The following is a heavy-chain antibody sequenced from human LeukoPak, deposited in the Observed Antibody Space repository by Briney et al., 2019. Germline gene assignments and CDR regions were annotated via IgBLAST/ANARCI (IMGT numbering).Heavy chain of an antibody. CDR2: IDHRGDT. D-gene: IGHD5-24*01. CDR1: GGSFSRYN. J-gene: IGHJ4*03. V-gene: IGHV4-34*01. CDR3: ARGATISETGYFDF. Sequence: SETLSLTCAVYGGSFSRYNWSWIRQSPGKGLEWIAEIDHRGDTNYNPSVKSRVTISVDTSKNQFSLKVRSLSAADTAVYYCARGATISETGYFDFWGQGTLVTVSS.